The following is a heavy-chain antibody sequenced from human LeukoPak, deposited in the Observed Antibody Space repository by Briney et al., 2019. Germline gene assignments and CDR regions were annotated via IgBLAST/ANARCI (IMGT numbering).Heavy chain of an antibody. V-gene: IGHV3-53*04. CDR1: GFTFSSYS. D-gene: IGHD3-22*01. CDR3: AREGTYYDSSGYHFPIDY. J-gene: IGHJ4*02. CDR2: IYSGGST. Sequence: GGSLRLSCAASGFTFSSYSMNWVRQAPGKGLEGVSVIYSGGSTYYADSVKGRFTISRHNSKNTLYLQMNSLRAEDTAVYYCAREGTYYDSSGYHFPIDYWGQGTLVTVSS.